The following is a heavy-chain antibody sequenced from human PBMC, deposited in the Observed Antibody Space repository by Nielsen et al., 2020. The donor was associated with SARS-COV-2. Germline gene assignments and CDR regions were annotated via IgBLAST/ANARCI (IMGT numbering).Heavy chain of an antibody. D-gene: IGHD5-18*01. J-gene: IGHJ6*03. CDR2: INSDGSST. CDR1: GFTFSSYW. CDR3: AKGFGDSFGLEDYYSYMDV. Sequence: GESLKISCAASGFTFSSYWMHWVRQAPGKGLVWVSRINSDGSSTSYADSVKGRFTISRDNSKNTLYLQMNTLRAEDTAAYYCAKGFGDSFGLEDYYSYMDVWGKGTTVTVSS. V-gene: IGHV3-74*01.